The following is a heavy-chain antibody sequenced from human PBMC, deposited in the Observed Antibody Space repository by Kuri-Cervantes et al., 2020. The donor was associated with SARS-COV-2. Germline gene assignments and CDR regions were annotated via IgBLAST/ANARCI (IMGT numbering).Heavy chain of an antibody. CDR3: AKEGCSGGSCYSGHFDY. D-gene: IGHD2-15*01. CDR2: ISGSGGST. V-gene: IGHV3-23*01. Sequence: LSLTCAASGFTFSSYAMSWVRQAPGKGLEWVSAISGSGGSTYYADSVKGRFTISRDNSKNTLYLQMNSLRAEDTAVYYCAKEGCSGGSCYSGHFDYWGQGTLVTVSS. J-gene: IGHJ4*02. CDR1: GFTFSSYA.